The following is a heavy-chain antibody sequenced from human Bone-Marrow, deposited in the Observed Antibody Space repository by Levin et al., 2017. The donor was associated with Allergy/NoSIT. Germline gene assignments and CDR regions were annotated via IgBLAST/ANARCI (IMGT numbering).Heavy chain of an antibody. V-gene: IGHV3-21*01. D-gene: IGHD3-22*01. Sequence: GGSLRLSCAASGFTFSTYSINWVRQAPGKGLEWVSFISSRATFIYYADSLKGRFTISRDNARNSVYLQMDSLRAEDTAVYYCARVVHYHDNSGPDSLDIWGQGTMVTVSS. J-gene: IGHJ3*02. CDR1: GFTFSTYS. CDR2: ISSRATFI. CDR3: ARVVHYHDNSGPDSLDI.